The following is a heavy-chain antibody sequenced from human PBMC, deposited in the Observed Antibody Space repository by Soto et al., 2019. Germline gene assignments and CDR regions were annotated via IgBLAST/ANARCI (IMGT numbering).Heavy chain of an antibody. CDR1: GFTFSSHS. J-gene: IGHJ4*02. CDR2: ISSSGSYI. V-gene: IGHV3-21*01. CDR3: ASIPGGHPLRYFDY. Sequence: EVQLVESGGGLVKPGGSLRLSCAASGFTFSSHSMNWVRQAPGKGLEWVSTISSSGSYIYYADSLKGRFAITRYNAKNKLYLQMNSLRAEDTAVYYCASIPGGHPLRYFDYWGQGTLVTVSS. D-gene: IGHD3-10*01.